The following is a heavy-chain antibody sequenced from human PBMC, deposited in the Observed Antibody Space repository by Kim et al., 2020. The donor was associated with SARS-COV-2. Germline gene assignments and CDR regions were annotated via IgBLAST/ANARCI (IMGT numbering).Heavy chain of an antibody. CDR2: IYPGDFDT. CDR3: ARSPYGSGGLFNIFRPDE. D-gene: IGHD3-10*01. Sequence: GESLKISCKGSGSTFTDYWIGWVRQTPGKGLEWMGIIYPGDFDTRYSPSFQGQVTISVDKSISTAYLQWRSLKASDTGMYYCARSPYGSGGLFNIFRPDEWGQGTLLIVSS. CDR1: GSTFTDYW. V-gene: IGHV5-51*01. J-gene: IGHJ4*02.